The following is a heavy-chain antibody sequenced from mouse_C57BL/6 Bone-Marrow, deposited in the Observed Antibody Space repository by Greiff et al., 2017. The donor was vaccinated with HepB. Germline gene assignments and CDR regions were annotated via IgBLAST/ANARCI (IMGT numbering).Heavy chain of an antibody. CDR1: GYAFSSSW. J-gene: IGHJ4*01. CDR2: IYPGDGDT. D-gene: IGHD6-1*01. V-gene: IGHV1-82*01. Sequence: QVQLQQPGAELVKPGASVKMSCKASGYAFSSSWMNWVKQRPGKGLEWIGRIYPGDGDTNYNGKFKGKATLTADKSSSTAYMQLSSLTSEDSAVYFCAASLAMDYWGQGTSVTVSS. CDR3: AASLAMDY.